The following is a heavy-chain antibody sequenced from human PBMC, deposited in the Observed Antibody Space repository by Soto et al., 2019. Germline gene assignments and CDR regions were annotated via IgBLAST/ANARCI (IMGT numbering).Heavy chain of an antibody. Sequence: ASVKVSCKASGYTFTSYDINWVRQATGQGLEWMGWMNPNSGNTGYAQKLQGRVTMTRNTSISTAYMELSSLRSEDTAVYYCARTLRFLEWLLSPDYYYYYMDVWGKGTTVTVSS. CDR1: GYTFTSYD. CDR3: ARTLRFLEWLLSPDYYYYYMDV. D-gene: IGHD3-3*01. J-gene: IGHJ6*03. CDR2: MNPNSGNT. V-gene: IGHV1-8*01.